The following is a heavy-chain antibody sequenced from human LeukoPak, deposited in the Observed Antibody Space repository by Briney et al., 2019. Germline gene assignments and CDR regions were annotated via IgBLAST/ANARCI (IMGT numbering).Heavy chain of an antibody. CDR2: IRRGGSEE. CDR3: ARALIAADNY. Sequence: GGSLRLSCAASGFTISNYWMNWVRQAPGKGLEWLANIRRGGSEEYYVDSVKGRFTISRDNTKDSLYLQMNSLRVEDTAVYYCARALIAADNYWGQGTLVTVSS. D-gene: IGHD6-6*01. CDR1: GFTISNYW. J-gene: IGHJ4*02. V-gene: IGHV3-7*04.